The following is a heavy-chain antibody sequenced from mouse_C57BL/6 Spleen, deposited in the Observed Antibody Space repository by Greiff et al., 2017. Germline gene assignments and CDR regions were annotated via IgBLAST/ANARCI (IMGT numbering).Heavy chain of an antibody. J-gene: IGHJ3*01. CDR3: ATDYYYGSSPAWFAY. CDR2: IYPGSGST. Sequence: QVQLQQPGAELVKPGASVKMSCKASGYTFTSYWITWVKQRPGQGLEWIGDIYPGSGSTNYNEKFKSKATRTVDTSSSTAYMQLSSLTSEDSAVYYCATDYYYGSSPAWFAYWGQGTLVTVSA. V-gene: IGHV1-55*01. CDR1: GYTFTSYW. D-gene: IGHD1-1*01.